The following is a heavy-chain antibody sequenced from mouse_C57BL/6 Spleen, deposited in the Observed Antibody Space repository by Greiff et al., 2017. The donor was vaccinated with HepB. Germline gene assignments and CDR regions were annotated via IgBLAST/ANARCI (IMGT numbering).Heavy chain of an antibody. CDR2: ISSGGSYT. J-gene: IGHJ2*01. D-gene: IGHD2-4*01. CDR3: ARHGHDYDRGDYFDY. CDR1: GFTFSSYG. Sequence: EVKVVESGGDLVKPGGSLKLSCAASGFTFSSYGMSWVRQTPDKRLEWVATISSGGSYTYYPDSVKGRFTIYRDNAKNTLYLQMSSLKSEDTAMYYCARHGHDYDRGDYFDYWGQGTTLTVSS. V-gene: IGHV5-6*01.